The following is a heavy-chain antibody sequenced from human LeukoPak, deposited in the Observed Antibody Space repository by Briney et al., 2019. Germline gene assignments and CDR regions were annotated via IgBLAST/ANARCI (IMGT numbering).Heavy chain of an antibody. CDR2: IIPIFGTA. V-gene: IGHV1-69*05. Sequence: AASVKVSCKASGGTFCSYAISWVRQAPGQGLEWMGGIIPIFGTANYAQKFQGRVTITTDESTSTAYMELSSLRSEDTAVYYCASADFYGDYERYWGQGTLVTVSS. CDR1: GGTFCSYA. D-gene: IGHD4-17*01. J-gene: IGHJ4*02. CDR3: ASADFYGDYERY.